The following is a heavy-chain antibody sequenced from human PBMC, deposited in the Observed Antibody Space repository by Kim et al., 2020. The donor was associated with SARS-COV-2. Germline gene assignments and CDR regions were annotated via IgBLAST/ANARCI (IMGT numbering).Heavy chain of an antibody. Sequence: TKNSQKFRGRGTITRDTTASTAYMELSSLRSEDTAVYYCARGSGWAFDYWGQGTLVTVAS. D-gene: IGHD6-19*01. J-gene: IGHJ4*02. CDR3: ARGSGWAFDY. V-gene: IGHV1-3*01. CDR2: T.